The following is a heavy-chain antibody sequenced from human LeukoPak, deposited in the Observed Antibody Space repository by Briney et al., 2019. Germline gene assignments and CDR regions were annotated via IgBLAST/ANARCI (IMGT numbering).Heavy chain of an antibody. CDR2: IWYDGSNK. J-gene: IGHJ4*02. D-gene: IGHD6-19*01. Sequence: PGGSLRLSCAASGFTFSSYGMHWVRQAPGKGLEWVAVIWYDGSNKNYADSVKGRFTISRDNSKNTLYLQMNSLRAEDTAVYYCAKGGPVAGLGYWGQGTLVTVSS. V-gene: IGHV3-33*06. CDR1: GFTFSSYG. CDR3: AKGGPVAGLGY.